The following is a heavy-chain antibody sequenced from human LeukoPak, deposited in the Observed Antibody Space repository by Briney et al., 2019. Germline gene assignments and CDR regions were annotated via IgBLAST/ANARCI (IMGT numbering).Heavy chain of an antibody. CDR3: ARAAADYYYYYMDV. J-gene: IGHJ6*03. CDR1: AGSISSRSYY. V-gene: IGHV4-39*01. CDR2: ISYSGST. Sequence: PSETLSPTCTVSAGSISSRSYYWGWIRQPPGKGLEWIGSISYSGSTYYNPSLKSRVTISVDTSKNQFSLKLSSVTAADTAVYYCARAAADYYYYYMDVWGKGTTVTVSS. D-gene: IGHD6-13*01.